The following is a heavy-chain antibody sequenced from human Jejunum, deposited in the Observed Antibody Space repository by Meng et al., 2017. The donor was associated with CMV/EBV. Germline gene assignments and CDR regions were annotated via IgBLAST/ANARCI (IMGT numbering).Heavy chain of an antibody. CDR2: INTNTGNP. CDR3: ARDGLNERYFDY. Sequence: SCKASGYTFPSNNLIWVRQAPGQGPEWMGWINTNTGNPTYARDFTGRFVFSLDTSVSTAYLQISSLKAEDTAVYYCARDGLNERYFDYWGQGTLVTVSS. CDR1: GYTFPSNN. J-gene: IGHJ4*02. V-gene: IGHV7-4-1*02.